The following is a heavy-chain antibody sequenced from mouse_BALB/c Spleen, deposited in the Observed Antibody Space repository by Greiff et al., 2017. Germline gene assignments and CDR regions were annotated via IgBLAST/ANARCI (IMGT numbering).Heavy chain of an antibody. CDR3: ARHVYYGNYLDY. CDR2: ISSGGSYT. V-gene: IGHV5-6*01. CDR1: GFTFSSYG. J-gene: IGHJ4*01. Sequence: EVMLVESGGDLVKPGGSLKLSCAASGFTFSSYGMSWVRQTPDKRLEWVATISSGGSYTYYPDSVKGRFTISRDNAKNTLYLQMSSLKSEDTAMYYCARHVYYGNYLDYWGQGTSVTVSS. D-gene: IGHD2-1*01.